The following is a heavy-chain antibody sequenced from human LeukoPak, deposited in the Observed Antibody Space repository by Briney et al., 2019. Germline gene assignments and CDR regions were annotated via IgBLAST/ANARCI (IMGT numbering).Heavy chain of an antibody. D-gene: IGHD6-13*01. CDR3: ATAPAAADSS. CDR1: GFTFSSYG. J-gene: IGHJ5*02. V-gene: IGHV3-30*03. CDR2: ISYDGSNK. Sequence: PGRSLRLSCAASGFTFSSYGMHWVRQAPGKGLEWVAVISYDGSNKYYADSVKGRFTISRDNAKDSLFLHMSSLRAEDTAMYYCATAPAAADSSWGQGTLVAVSS.